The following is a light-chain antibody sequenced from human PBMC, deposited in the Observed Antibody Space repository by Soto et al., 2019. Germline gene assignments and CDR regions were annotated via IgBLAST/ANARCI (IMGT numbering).Light chain of an antibody. CDR2: EVS. CDR3: SSFAGSPVV. J-gene: IGLJ2*01. V-gene: IGLV2-14*01. CDR1: SSDVGGYNY. Sequence: QSALTQPASVSGSPGQSITISCTGTSSDVGGYNYVSWYQQHPGKAPKLMIYEVSSRPSGVSSRFSGSKSGNTASLTISGLQAEDEADYYCSSFAGSPVVFGGGTKLTVL.